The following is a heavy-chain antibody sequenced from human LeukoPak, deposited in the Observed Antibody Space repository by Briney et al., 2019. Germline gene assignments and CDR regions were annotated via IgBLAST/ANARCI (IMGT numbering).Heavy chain of an antibody. V-gene: IGHV3-74*01. CDR1: GFTFSDYW. Sequence: PGGSLRLSCAASGFTFSDYWMNWVRQAPGKGLVWVSRINNDGSRIGYADSVKGRFTMSRDNAKNTMYLQMNSLRVEDTAVYYCAREHYYDSSAYYSPNFDYWGQGTLVTVSS. CDR3: AREHYYDSSAYYSPNFDY. CDR2: INNDGSRI. D-gene: IGHD3-22*01. J-gene: IGHJ4*02.